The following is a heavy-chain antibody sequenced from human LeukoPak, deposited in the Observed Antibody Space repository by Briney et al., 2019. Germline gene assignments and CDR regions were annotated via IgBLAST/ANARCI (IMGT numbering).Heavy chain of an antibody. Sequence: GGSLRLSCAASGFTFSNAWMSWVRQAPGKGLEWVGRIKSKTDGGTTDYAAPVKGRFTISRDDSKNTLYLQMNSLKTEDTAVYYCTTDFKHLAVAEDALGIWGQGTMVTVSS. D-gene: IGHD6-19*01. CDR2: IKSKTDGGTT. CDR1: GFTFSNAW. V-gene: IGHV3-15*01. CDR3: TTDFKHLAVAEDALGI. J-gene: IGHJ3*02.